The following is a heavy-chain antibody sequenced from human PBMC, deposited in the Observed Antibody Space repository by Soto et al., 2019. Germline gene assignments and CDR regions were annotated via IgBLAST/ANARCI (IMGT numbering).Heavy chain of an antibody. J-gene: IGHJ6*02. CDR1: GFTFSDHY. CDR3: ARGRRFYYYAMDV. Sequence: QVQLVESGGGLVQPGGSLRLSCAASGFTFSDHYMNWIRQSPGKGLEWVSYITISGTTMYYADSVKGRFTISRDNAKNSLYLHMNNLRAEDTALYYCARGRRFYYYAMDVWGQGTTVTVSS. V-gene: IGHV3-11*01. CDR2: ITISGTTM.